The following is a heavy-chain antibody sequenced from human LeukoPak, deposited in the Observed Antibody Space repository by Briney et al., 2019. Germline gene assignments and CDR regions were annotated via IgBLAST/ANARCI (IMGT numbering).Heavy chain of an antibody. D-gene: IGHD5-18*01. CDR2: IYTTGMT. CDR1: TASINSYY. CDR3: VRHGYTASHFFLDY. J-gene: IGHJ4*02. Sequence: SETLSLTCTVSTASINSYYWGWVRQPAGRGLEWIGRIYTTGMTQYDPSLQSRVTMSVDTSQKQFSLNLRSVAAADTAIYFCVRHGYTASHFFLDYWSQGALVTVSS. V-gene: IGHV4-4*07.